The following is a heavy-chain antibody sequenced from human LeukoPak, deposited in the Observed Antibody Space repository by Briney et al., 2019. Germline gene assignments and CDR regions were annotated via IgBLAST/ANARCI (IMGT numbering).Heavy chain of an antibody. D-gene: IGHD5/OR15-5a*01. CDR2: IYYSGST. J-gene: IGHJ4*03. V-gene: IGHV4-39*01. Sequence: SETLSLTCTVSGGSITSSSFYWGWIRQPPGKGLEWIANIYYSGSTYYNPLLKSRVTISADTSKNQFSLKLSSVNAADTAVYYCARWVSTPRGYFDYWGQGTLVTVSS. CDR3: ARWVSTPRGYFDY. CDR1: GGSITSSSFY.